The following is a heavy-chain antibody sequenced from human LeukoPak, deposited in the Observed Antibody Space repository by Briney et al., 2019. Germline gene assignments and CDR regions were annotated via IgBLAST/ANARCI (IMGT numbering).Heavy chain of an antibody. V-gene: IGHV4-59*01. Sequence: SETLSLTCSVSGGSISSYYWSWIRQPPGKGLEWIGYIYYSGSTNYNPSLKSRVTISVDTSKNQFSLKLSSVTAADTAVYYCASAGMVRGPYYYYMDVWGEGTTVTVSS. CDR3: ASAGMVRGPYYYYMDV. CDR1: GGSISSYY. D-gene: IGHD3-10*01. CDR2: IYYSGST. J-gene: IGHJ6*03.